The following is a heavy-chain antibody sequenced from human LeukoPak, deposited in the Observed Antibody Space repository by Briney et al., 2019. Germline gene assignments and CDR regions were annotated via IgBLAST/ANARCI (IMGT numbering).Heavy chain of an antibody. V-gene: IGHV3-74*01. D-gene: IGHD6-19*01. J-gene: IGHJ4*02. CDR1: GFTFSSYW. CDR3: AKDRRGWEGYYFDY. Sequence: GGSLRLSCAASGFTFSSYWMHWVRQAPGKGLVWVSRINSDGSSTSYADSVKGRFTISRDNAKNTLYLQMNSLRAEDTAVYYCAKDRRGWEGYYFDYWGQGTLVTVSS. CDR2: INSDGSST.